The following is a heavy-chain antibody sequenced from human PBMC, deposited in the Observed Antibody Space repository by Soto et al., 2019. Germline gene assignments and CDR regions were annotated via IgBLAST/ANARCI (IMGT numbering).Heavy chain of an antibody. J-gene: IGHJ6*02. D-gene: IGHD5-18*01. CDR3: ARVRKEQVGGYNYYGMDV. V-gene: IGHV4-59*01. CDR2: ISHSGST. Sequence: SETLSLTCIVSGGSIRSYYWSWILQPPGKGLDWIGYISHSGSTDYNPSLNSRVTISVDTSKNEFSLRLSSMTAADTAVYYCARVRKEQVGGYNYYGMDVWGQGTTVTVSS. CDR1: GGSIRSYY.